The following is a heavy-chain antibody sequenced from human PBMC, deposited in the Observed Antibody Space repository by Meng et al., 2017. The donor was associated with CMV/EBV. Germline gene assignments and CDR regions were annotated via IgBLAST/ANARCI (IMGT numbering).Heavy chain of an antibody. CDR1: GFTFSSYA. D-gene: IGHD3/OR15-3a*01. Sequence: GESLKISCAASGFTFSSYAMSWVRQAPGKGLEWVSAISGSGGSTYYADSVKGRFTISRDNAKNSLYLQMNSLRAEDTAVYYCARVGGLEFDYWGQGTLVTVSS. CDR2: ISGSGGST. CDR3: ARVGGLEFDY. V-gene: IGHV3-23*01. J-gene: IGHJ4*02.